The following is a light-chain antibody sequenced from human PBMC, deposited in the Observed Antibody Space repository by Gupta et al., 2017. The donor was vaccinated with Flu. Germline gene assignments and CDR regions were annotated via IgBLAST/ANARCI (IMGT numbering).Light chain of an antibody. CDR1: HSVISD. J-gene: IGKJ2*01. Sequence: ERATLSCSASHSVISDLSSYQHKPAQAPTLLIYCASYRATGIPARFSSSGSCTNFTLTISSLEPEDFSVYYCQQRSAWPVTFGGGTKLQIK. V-gene: IGKV3-11*01. CDR3: QQRSAWPVT. CDR2: CAS.